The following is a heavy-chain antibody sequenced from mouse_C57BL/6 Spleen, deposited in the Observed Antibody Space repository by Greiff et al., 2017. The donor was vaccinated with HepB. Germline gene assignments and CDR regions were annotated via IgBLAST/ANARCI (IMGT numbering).Heavy chain of an antibody. J-gene: IGHJ1*03. D-gene: IGHD1-1*01. Sequence: VKLVESGGDLVKPGGSLKLSCAASGFTFSSYGMSWVRQMPDQRLEWVATICGGGSYTYYPDSVKGRFTISRDNAKNTLYLQMSSLKSEVTAMYYCARQVGSRGDWCFGFRGTGTTVTVPS. CDR2: ICGGGSYT. CDR1: GFTFSSYG. V-gene: IGHV5-6*01. CDR3: ARQVGSRGDWCFGF.